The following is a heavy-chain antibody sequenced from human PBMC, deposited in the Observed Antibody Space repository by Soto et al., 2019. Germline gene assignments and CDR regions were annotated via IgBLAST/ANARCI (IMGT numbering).Heavy chain of an antibody. J-gene: IGHJ4*02. CDR2: ISYDGSNK. D-gene: IGHD3-10*01. Sequence: GGSLRLSCAASGFTFSSYGMHWVRQAPGKGLEWVAVISYDGSNKYYADSVKGRFTISRDNSKNTLYLQMNNLRAEDTAVYYCAKSPRITMVRGVTPPYYFDYWGQGTLVTVSS. CDR1: GFTFSSYG. CDR3: AKSPRITMVRGVTPPYYFDY. V-gene: IGHV3-30*18.